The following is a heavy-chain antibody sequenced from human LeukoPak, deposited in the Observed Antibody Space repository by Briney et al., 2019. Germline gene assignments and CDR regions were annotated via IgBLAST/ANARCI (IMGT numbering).Heavy chain of an antibody. CDR2: INPSGGST. D-gene: IGHD5-18*01. Sequence: ASVTVSCKASGYTFTSYYMHWVRQAPGQGLEWMGIINPSGGSTSYAQKFQGRVTMTRDTSTSTVYMELSSLRSEDTAVYYCAREVVGNVDTAMVTRGYYYYGMDVWGQGTTVTVSS. CDR3: AREVVGNVDTAMVTRGYYYYGMDV. J-gene: IGHJ6*02. V-gene: IGHV1-46*01. CDR1: GYTFTSYY.